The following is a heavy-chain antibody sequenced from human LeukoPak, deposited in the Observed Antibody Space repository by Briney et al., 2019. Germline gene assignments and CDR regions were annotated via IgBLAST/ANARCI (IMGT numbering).Heavy chain of an antibody. CDR1: GGSFSGYY. CDR2: INHSGST. D-gene: IGHD5-18*01. V-gene: IGHV4-34*01. Sequence: SETLSLTCAVYGGSFSGYYWSWLRQPPGKGLEWIGEINHSGSTNYNPSLKSRVTISVDTSKNQFSLKLSSVTAADAAVYYCARGVGYSYVNYWGQGTLVTVSS. CDR3: ARGVGYSYVNY. J-gene: IGHJ4*02.